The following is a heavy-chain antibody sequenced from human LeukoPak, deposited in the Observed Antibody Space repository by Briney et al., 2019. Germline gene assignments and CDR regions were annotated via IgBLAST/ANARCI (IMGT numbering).Heavy chain of an antibody. J-gene: IGHJ4*02. Sequence: GGSLRLSCAASGFTFSSYAMSWARQAPGKGLEWVSAISGSGGSTYYADSVKGRFTISRDNSKNTLYLQMNSLRAEDTAVYYCAKGEYDILTGTIYFDYWGQGTLVTVSS. D-gene: IGHD3-9*01. CDR1: GFTFSSYA. CDR2: ISGSGGST. CDR3: AKGEYDILTGTIYFDY. V-gene: IGHV3-23*01.